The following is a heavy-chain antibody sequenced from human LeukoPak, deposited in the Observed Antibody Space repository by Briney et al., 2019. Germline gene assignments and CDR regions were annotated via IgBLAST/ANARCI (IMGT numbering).Heavy chain of an antibody. V-gene: IGHV3-13*01. CDR2: IGTAGDT. D-gene: IGHD4-17*01. J-gene: IGHJ4*02. CDR1: GFTFSSYD. Sequence: GGSLRLSCAASGFTFSSYDMHWVRQATGKGLEWVSAIGTAGDTYYPGSVKGRFTISRDNSKNTLYLQMNSLRAEDTAVYYCAKDNNDYGDYGFDYWGQGTLVTVSS. CDR3: AKDNNDYGDYGFDY.